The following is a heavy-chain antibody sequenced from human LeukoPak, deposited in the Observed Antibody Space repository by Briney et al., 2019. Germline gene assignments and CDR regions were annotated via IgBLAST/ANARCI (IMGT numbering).Heavy chain of an antibody. CDR1: GFTFSSYS. CDR3: AKDSPISKYFDY. D-gene: IGHD3-3*02. J-gene: IGHJ4*02. CDR2: ISSSGGST. Sequence: QSGGSLRLSCAASGFTFSSYSMSWVRQAPGKGLERVSAISSSGGSTDYTDSVKGRFTISRDNSKNTLYLQMNSLRAEDTAVYYCAKDSPISKYFDYWGQGTLVTVSS. V-gene: IGHV3-23*01.